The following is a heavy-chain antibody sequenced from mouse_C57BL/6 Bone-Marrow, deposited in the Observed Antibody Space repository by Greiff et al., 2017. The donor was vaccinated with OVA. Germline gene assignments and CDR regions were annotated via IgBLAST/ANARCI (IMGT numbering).Heavy chain of an antibody. CDR3: TRRWDVGY. J-gene: IGHJ2*01. D-gene: IGHD4-1*01. CDR2: ISSGSSTI. Sequence: EVMLVESGGGLVKPGGSLKLSCAASGFTFSDYGMHWVRQAPEKGLEWVAYISSGSSTIYYADTVKGRFTISRDNAKNTLFLHLTSLSSEDTAMYCCTRRWDVGYWGQGTTLTVSS. CDR1: GFTFSDYG. V-gene: IGHV5-17*01.